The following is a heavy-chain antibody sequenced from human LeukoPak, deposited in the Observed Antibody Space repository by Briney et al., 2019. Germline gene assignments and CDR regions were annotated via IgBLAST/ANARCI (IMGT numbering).Heavy chain of an antibody. Sequence: SETLSLTCTVSGGSISSYYWSWIRQPPGKGLEWIGYIYYSGSTNYNPSLKSRVTISVVTSKNQFSLKLSSVTAADTAVYDCARVREGRGYYGMDVWGQGTTVTVS. CDR2: IYYSGST. J-gene: IGHJ6*02. CDR1: GGSISSYY. V-gene: IGHV4-59*01. CDR3: ARVREGRGYYGMDV.